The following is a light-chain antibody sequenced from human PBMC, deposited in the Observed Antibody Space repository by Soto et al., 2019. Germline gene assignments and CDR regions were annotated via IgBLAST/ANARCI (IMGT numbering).Light chain of an antibody. Sequence: EIVLTQSPGHLSLSPGERATLSCRASQSVSSYLAWYQQKPGQAPRLLIYDASNRATGIPARFSGSGSGTDFTLTISSLEPEDFAVYYCQQRSNWPPIFTFGPGTKVDNK. CDR3: QQRSNWPPIFT. CDR1: QSVSSY. CDR2: DAS. V-gene: IGKV3-11*01. J-gene: IGKJ3*01.